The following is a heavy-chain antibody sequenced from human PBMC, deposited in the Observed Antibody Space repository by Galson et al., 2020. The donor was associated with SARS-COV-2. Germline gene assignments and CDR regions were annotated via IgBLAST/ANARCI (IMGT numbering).Heavy chain of an antibody. Sequence: GESLKISCAASGFTFSSYAMHWVRQAPGKGLEWVAVISYDGSNKYYADSVKGRFTISRDNSKNTLYLQMNSLRAEDTAVYYCARSQSGGYSSPFDYWGQGTLVTVSS. D-gene: IGHD1-26*01. CDR3: ARSQSGGYSSPFDY. CDR2: ISYDGSNK. J-gene: IGHJ4*02. V-gene: IGHV3-30-3*01. CDR1: GFTFSSYA.